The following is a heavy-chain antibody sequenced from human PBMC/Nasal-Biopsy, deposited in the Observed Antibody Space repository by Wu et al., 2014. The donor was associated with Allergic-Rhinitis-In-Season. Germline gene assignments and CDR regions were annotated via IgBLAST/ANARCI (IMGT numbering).Heavy chain of an antibody. CDR1: GFSFSSYA. CDR2: IRVSDGST. V-gene: IGHV3-23*01. J-gene: IGHJ3*02. D-gene: IGHD5-24*01. CDR3: ARWLHRLDAFDI. Sequence: LRLSCAASGFSFSSYAMSWVRQAPGKGLEWVSTIRVSDGSTYYADSVKGRFIISRDNAKNSVYLQMNSLRAEDTAVYYCARWLHRLDAFDIWGPGTRVTVSS.